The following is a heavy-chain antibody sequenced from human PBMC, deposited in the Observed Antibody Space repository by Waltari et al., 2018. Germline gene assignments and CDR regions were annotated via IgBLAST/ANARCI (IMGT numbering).Heavy chain of an antibody. Sequence: EVQLVESGGGLVKPGGSLRLSWVASGFKFSAYAMNWVRQDPGKGLEWCSSIGSSSSFMDYADSVRGRFTVARDNAKNTLNLQMDTLRAEDTAVYYCAREGAEQWVVEDYGMDVWGQGTTVTVSS. D-gene: IGHD6-19*01. CDR2: IGSSSSFM. CDR1: GFKFSAYA. V-gene: IGHV3-21*02. J-gene: IGHJ6*02. CDR3: AREGAEQWVVEDYGMDV.